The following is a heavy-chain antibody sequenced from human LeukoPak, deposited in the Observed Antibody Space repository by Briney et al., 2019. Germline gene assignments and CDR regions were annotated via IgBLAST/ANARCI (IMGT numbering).Heavy chain of an antibody. CDR1: GYSFTSYW. CDR3: ASNGLLHYYYMDV. J-gene: IGHJ6*03. CDR2: IYPGDSDT. V-gene: IGHV5-51*01. Sequence: GESLKISCKGSGYSFTSYWIGWVRQMPGKGLEWMGIIYPGDSDTRYSPSFQGQVTTSADKSISTAYLQWSSLKASDTAMYYCASNGLLHYYYMDVWGKGTTVTVSS.